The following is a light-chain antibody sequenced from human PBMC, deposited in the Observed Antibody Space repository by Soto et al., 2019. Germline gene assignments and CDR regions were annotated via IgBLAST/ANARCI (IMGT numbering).Light chain of an antibody. CDR1: QSISSW. CDR3: QQYNSYLCT. V-gene: IGKV1-5*01. Sequence: DIQMTQSPSTLSASVGDRVTITCRASQSISSWLAWYQQKPGKAPKLLIYDASSLESGVPSRFSGSGYGTEFTLTISSLQADDFATYYCQQYNSYLCTFAPGTKVDIK. J-gene: IGKJ3*01. CDR2: DAS.